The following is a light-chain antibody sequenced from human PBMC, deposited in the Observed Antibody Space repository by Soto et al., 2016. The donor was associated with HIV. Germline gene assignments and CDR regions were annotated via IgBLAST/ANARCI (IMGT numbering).Light chain of an antibody. J-gene: IGLJ1*01. CDR2: DDS. Sequence: SYVLTQPPSVSVAPGKTATISCGGDNIGSKSVHWYYQKPGQAPVLVVYDDSDRPSGIPERFSGSNLGGTATLTISRVEAGDEADYYCQVWDSGSDHYVFGTGTRVTV. CDR1: NIGSKS. V-gene: IGLV3-21*03. CDR3: QVWDSGSDHYV.